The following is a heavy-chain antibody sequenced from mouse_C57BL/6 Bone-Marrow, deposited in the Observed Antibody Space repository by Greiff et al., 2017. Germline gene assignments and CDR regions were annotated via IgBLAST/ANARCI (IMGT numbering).Heavy chain of an antibody. J-gene: IGHJ1*03. CDR3: ARDSSSYPYWYFDV. CDR1: GYSITNGNHW. CDR2: ISSSGST. Sequence: EVQLQQSGPALVKPSQTVSLTCTVTGYSITNGNHWWNWIRQVSGSKLEWIGYISSSGSTDSNPSLKSRISITRDTSKNQLFLQLNSVTTEDIATYYCARDSSSYPYWYFDVCGTGTTVTVSS. D-gene: IGHD1-1*01. V-gene: IGHV3-4*01.